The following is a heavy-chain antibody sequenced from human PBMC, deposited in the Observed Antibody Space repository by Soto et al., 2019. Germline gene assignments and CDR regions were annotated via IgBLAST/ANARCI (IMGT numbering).Heavy chain of an antibody. V-gene: IGHV4-34*01. D-gene: IGHD6-6*01. Sequence: ASETLSLTCAVYGGSFRGYYWSWIRQPPGKGLGWVGEINHCGSTNYNPSLKRRVTISVDTSKNKVSLKLSSVTATDTAVYYCARAFYSRSSGAHYYYYGMDVWGQGTTVTVFS. CDR2: INHCGST. J-gene: IGHJ6*02. CDR3: ARAFYSRSSGAHYYYYGMDV. CDR1: GGSFRGYY.